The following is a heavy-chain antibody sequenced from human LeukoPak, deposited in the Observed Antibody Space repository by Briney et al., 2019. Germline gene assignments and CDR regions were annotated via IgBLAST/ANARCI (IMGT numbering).Heavy chain of an antibody. CDR2: ISAYNGNT. V-gene: IGHV1-18*01. CDR1: GYTFTSYG. CDR3: ARDARTSSGWFDYYYYYYMDV. D-gene: IGHD6-19*01. Sequence: ASVTVSCKASGYTFTSYGISWVRQAPGQGLEWMGWISAYNGNTNYAQKLQGRVTMTTDTSTSTAYMELRSLRSDDTAVYYCARDARTSSGWFDYYYYYYMDVWGKGTTVTISS. J-gene: IGHJ6*03.